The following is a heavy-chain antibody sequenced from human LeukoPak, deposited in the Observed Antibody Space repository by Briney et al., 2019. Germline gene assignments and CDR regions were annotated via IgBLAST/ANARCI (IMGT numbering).Heavy chain of an antibody. Sequence: PGGSLRLSCAASGFTFSSYGMHWVRQAPAKGLEWVAVISYDGSNKYYADSVKGRFTISRDNPKNTLYLQMNSLRAEDTAVYYCAKDEAPYEVGSFDPWGQGTLVTVSS. CDR1: GFTFSSYG. J-gene: IGHJ5*02. V-gene: IGHV3-30*18. CDR3: AKDEAPYEVGSFDP. D-gene: IGHD1-26*01. CDR2: ISYDGSNK.